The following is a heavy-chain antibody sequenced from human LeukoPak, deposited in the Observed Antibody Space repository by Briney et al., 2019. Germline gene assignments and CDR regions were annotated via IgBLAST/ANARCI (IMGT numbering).Heavy chain of an antibody. J-gene: IGHJ4*02. CDR2: ISGSGADT. Sequence: GGSLRLSCAASGFTLSSYGMSWVRQAPGKGLEWVSAISGSGADTYYADSVKGRFTISRDSSKNTLYLHMNTLRAEDTALYYCAKCPRALEHSTHRFDSWGQGTLVTVSS. CDR1: GFTLSSYG. CDR3: AKCPRALEHSTHRFDS. D-gene: IGHD1/OR15-1a*01. V-gene: IGHV3-23*01.